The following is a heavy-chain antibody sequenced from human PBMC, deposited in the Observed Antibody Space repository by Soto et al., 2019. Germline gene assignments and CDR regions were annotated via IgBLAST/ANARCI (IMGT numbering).Heavy chain of an antibody. V-gene: IGHV1-69*13. J-gene: IGHJ6*02. Sequence: ASVKVSCKASGGTFSSYAIRWVRQAPGEWLEWMGGIIPIFGTANYAQKFQGRVTITADASTSTAYMELSSLRSEDTAVYYCARALDYDILTCSLGRGYYCYGMDVWGQGTTVTVSS. CDR1: GGTFSSYA. D-gene: IGHD3-9*01. CDR2: IIPIFGTA. CDR3: ARALDYDILTCSLGRGYYCYGMDV.